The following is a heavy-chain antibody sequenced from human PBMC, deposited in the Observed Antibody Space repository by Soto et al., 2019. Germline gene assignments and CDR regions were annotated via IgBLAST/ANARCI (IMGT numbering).Heavy chain of an antibody. D-gene: IGHD2-15*01. CDR2: MNPDSGHA. CDR3: ARRPHCSGGICYYGLDN. V-gene: IGHV1-8*01. J-gene: IGHJ4*02. CDR1: GYTFTNSD. Sequence: ASVKVSCKASGYTFTNSDINWVRQAPGQGLEWMGWMNPDSGHAAYPQKFQGRVTLTTSTSTSTVYMEMRSLGSEDTAVYYCARRPHCSGGICYYGLDNWGQGTLVTVSS.